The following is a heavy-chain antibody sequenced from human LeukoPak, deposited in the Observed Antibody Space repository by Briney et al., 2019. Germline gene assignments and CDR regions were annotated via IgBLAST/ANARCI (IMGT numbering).Heavy chain of an antibody. J-gene: IGHJ4*02. CDR1: GGTFSSYA. V-gene: IGHV1-69*04. CDR2: IIPILGIA. D-gene: IGHD1-7*01. CDR3: ARERITGTTSYGNRLPSYYFDY. Sequence: SVKVSCKASGGTFSSYAISWVRQAPGQGLEWMGRIIPILGIANYAQKFQGRVTIAANKSTSTAYMELSSLRSEDTAVYYCARERITGTTSYGNRLPSYYFDYWGQGTLVTVSS.